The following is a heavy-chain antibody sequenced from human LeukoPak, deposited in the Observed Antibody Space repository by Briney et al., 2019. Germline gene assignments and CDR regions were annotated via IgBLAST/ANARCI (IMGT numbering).Heavy chain of an antibody. CDR1: GYTFTSYG. Sequence: ASVKVSCKASGYTFTSYGIIWVRQAPGQGLEWMGWVNPNSGGTNYAQKFQGRVTMTRDTSISTAYMELSRLRSDDTAVYYCARGVRGIAAAGTQGDAFDIWGQGTMVTVSS. V-gene: IGHV1-2*02. CDR3: ARGVRGIAAAGTQGDAFDI. J-gene: IGHJ3*02. D-gene: IGHD6-13*01. CDR2: VNPNSGGT.